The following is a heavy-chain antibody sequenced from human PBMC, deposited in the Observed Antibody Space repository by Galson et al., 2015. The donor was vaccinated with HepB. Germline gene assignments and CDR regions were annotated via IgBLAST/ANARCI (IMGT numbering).Heavy chain of an antibody. CDR3: ASTLLRYFDWLFSDWYFDL. V-gene: IGHV3-66*02. J-gene: IGHJ2*01. D-gene: IGHD3-9*01. Sequence: SLRLSCAASGFTVSSNYMSWVRQAPGKGLEWVSVIYSGGSTYYADSVKGRFTISRDNSKNTLYLQMNSLRAEDTAVYYCASTLLRYFDWLFSDWYFDLWGRGTLVTVSS. CDR1: GFTVSSNY. CDR2: IYSGGST.